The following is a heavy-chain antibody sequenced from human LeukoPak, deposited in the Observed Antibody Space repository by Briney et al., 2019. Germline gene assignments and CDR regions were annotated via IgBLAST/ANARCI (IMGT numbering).Heavy chain of an antibody. CDR1: GGSISSGDYY. V-gene: IGHV4-30-4*01. D-gene: IGHD4-17*01. Sequence: PSETLSLTCTVSGGSISSGDYYWSWVRQPPGKGLEWIGYIYYSGSTYYNPSLKSQITISVYTSKNQFSLKLSSVTAADTAVYYCARDYYGDYYFDYWGQGTLVTVSS. CDR2: IYYSGST. CDR3: ARDYYGDYYFDY. J-gene: IGHJ4*02.